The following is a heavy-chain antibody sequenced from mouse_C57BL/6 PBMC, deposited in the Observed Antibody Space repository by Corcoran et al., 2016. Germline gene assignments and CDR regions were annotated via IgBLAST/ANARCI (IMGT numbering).Heavy chain of an antibody. CDR2: INPNNGGT. Sequence: EVQLQQSGPELVKPGASVKISCKASGYTFTDYYMNWVKQSHGKSLEWIGDINPNNGGTSYNQKVKGKATLTLDKSSSTAYMELRSLTSEDSAVYYWGRHYGSSDLSDYDAMDYWGQGTSVTVSS. J-gene: IGHJ4*01. D-gene: IGHD1-1*01. CDR3: GRHYGSSDLSDYDAMDY. CDR1: GYTFTDYY. V-gene: IGHV1-26*01.